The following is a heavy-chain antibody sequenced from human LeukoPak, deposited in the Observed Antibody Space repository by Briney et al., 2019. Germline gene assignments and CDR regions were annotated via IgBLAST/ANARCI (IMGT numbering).Heavy chain of an antibody. CDR2: INTDGSST. Sequence: GGSLRLSCAASGFTFSSYWMYWVRQAPGKGLVWVSRINTDGSSTNYADSVKDRFAISRDNAKSTLYLQVNSPRAEDSAVYYCARARTIAARPIGYWGQGTLVTVSS. CDR1: GFTFSSYW. J-gene: IGHJ4*02. CDR3: ARARTIAARPIGY. V-gene: IGHV3-74*01. D-gene: IGHD6-6*01.